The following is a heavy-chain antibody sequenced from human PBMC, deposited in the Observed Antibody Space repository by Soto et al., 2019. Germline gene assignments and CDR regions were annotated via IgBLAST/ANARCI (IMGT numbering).Heavy chain of an antibody. J-gene: IGHJ4*02. D-gene: IGHD3-22*01. CDR1: GFTFSSYG. CDR2: ISYDGSNK. V-gene: IGHV3-30*18. CDR3: AKVYYYDSSGYYQEGNYFDY. Sequence: GGSLRLSCAASGFTFSSYGMHWVRQAPGKGQEWVAVISYDGSNKYYADSVKGRFTISRDNSKNTLYLQMNSLRAEDTAVYYCAKVYYYDSSGYYQEGNYFDYWGQGTLVTVSS.